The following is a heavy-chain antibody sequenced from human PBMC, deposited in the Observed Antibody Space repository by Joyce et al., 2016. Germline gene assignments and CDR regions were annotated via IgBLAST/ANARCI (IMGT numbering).Heavy chain of an antibody. Sequence: EVQLVESGGGLVKPGGSLRLSCAASGFTFSSYSMSWVRQAPGKGMEWVSSLSSSSSYKKYTDSVKGRYTIYRDNAKNSLYLQMNSLRVEDTDVYYCARSSYTNGIFDYWGQGTLVTVSS. V-gene: IGHV3-21*01. J-gene: IGHJ4*02. D-gene: IGHD2-8*01. CDR2: LSSSSSYK. CDR1: GFTFSSYS. CDR3: ARSSYTNGIFDY.